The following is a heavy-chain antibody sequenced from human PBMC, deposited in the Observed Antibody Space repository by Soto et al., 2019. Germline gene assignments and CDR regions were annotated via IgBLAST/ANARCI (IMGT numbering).Heavy chain of an antibody. V-gene: IGHV1-3*01. CDR3: ARGSRSAIGGNYYYYGIDG. J-gene: IGHJ6*02. Sequence: ASVKVSCKAPGYTFTSYAMHWVRQAPGQGLEWMGWINAGNGNTKYSQKFQGRVTITRDTSASTAYMELSSLRSEDTAVYYCARGSRSAIGGNYYYYGIDGWGQGTTVTVSS. CDR1: GYTFTSYA. CDR2: INAGNGNT. D-gene: IGHD2-2*02.